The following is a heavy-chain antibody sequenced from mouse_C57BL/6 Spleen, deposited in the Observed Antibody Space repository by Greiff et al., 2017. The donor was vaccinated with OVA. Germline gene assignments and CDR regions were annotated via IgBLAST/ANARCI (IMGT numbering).Heavy chain of an antibody. V-gene: IGHV5-17*01. CDR3: ARDWFAY. J-gene: IGHJ3*01. CDR1: GFTFSDYG. CDR2: ISSGSSTT. Sequence: VQLKESGGGLVKPGGSLKLSCAASGFTFSDYGMHWVRQAPEKGLEWVAYISSGSSTTYYADTVKGRFTITRDKAKNTMFLQMTSLRSEDTAMYDCARDWFAYWGQGTLVTVSA.